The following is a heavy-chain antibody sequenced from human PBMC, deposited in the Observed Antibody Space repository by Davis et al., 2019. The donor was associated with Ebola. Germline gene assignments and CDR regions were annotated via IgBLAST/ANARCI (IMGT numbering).Heavy chain of an antibody. D-gene: IGHD5/OR15-5a*01. CDR3: ARSTV. CDR1: GFTFSSYS. Sequence: GESLKISCAASGFTFSSYSMNWVRQAPGKGLEWVSSISSSSYYKYYADSVKGRFTIPRDNTKNSLYLQMNSLRPEDTAVYYCARSTVWGQGTPVAVSS. J-gene: IGHJ6*02. V-gene: IGHV3-21*01. CDR2: ISSSSYYK.